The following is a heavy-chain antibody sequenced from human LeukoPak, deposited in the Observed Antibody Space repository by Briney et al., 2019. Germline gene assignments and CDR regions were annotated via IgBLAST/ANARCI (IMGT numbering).Heavy chain of an antibody. CDR3: AKAGPNRQQQLVRDYYYYYMDV. J-gene: IGHJ6*03. Sequence: GGSLRLSCAASGFTFSSYGMHWVRQAPGKGLEWVAFIRYDGSNKYYADSVKGRFTISRDNSKNTLYLQMNSLRTEDTAVYYCAKAGPNRQQQLVRDYYYYYMDVWGKGTTVTISS. CDR1: GFTFSSYG. D-gene: IGHD6-13*01. V-gene: IGHV3-30*02. CDR2: IRYDGSNK.